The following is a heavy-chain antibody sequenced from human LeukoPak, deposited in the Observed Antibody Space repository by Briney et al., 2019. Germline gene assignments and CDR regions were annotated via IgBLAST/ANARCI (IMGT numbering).Heavy chain of an antibody. J-gene: IGHJ5*02. CDR1: GGSFSGYY. Sequence: SETLSLTCAVYGGSFSGYYWSWIRQPPGKGLEWIGEINHSGSTNYNPSLKSRVTISVDTSKNQFSLKLSSVTAADTAVYYCARVTMIVVVNWFDPWGQGTLVTASS. CDR2: INHSGST. D-gene: IGHD3-22*01. CDR3: ARVTMIVVVNWFDP. V-gene: IGHV4-34*01.